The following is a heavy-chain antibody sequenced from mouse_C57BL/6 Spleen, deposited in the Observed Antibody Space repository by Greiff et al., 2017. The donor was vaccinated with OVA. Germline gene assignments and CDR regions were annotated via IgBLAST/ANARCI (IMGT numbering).Heavy chain of an antibody. CDR3: TFYYGNYGIDY. V-gene: IGHV14-1*01. Sequence: EVKLQQSGAELVRPGASVKLSCTASGFNIKDYYMHWVKQRPEQGLEWIGRIDPEDGDTEYAPKFQGKATMTADTSSNTAYLQLSSLTSEDTAVYYCTFYYGNYGIDYWGQGTTLTVSS. D-gene: IGHD2-1*01. CDR1: GFNIKDYY. CDR2: IDPEDGDT. J-gene: IGHJ2*01.